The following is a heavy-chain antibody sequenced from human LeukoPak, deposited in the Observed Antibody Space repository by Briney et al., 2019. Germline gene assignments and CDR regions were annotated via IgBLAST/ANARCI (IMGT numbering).Heavy chain of an antibody. CDR2: IYTSGST. CDR3: ARWGCSSTSCFDY. Sequence: SETLSLTCTVSGGSISSSSYYWSWIRQPAGKGLEWIGRIYTSGSTNYNPSLKSRVTISVDTSKNQFSLKLSSVTAADTAVYYCARWGCSSTSCFDYWGQGTLVTVSS. V-gene: IGHV4-61*02. J-gene: IGHJ4*02. D-gene: IGHD2-2*01. CDR1: GGSISSSSYY.